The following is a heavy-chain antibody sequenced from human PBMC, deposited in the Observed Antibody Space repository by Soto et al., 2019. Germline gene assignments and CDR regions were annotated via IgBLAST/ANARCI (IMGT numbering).Heavy chain of an antibody. J-gene: IGHJ4*02. CDR2: IYYSGST. V-gene: IGHV4-59*01. CDR3: ARGWGIAAAGIDY. D-gene: IGHD6-13*01. CDR1: GGSISSYY. Sequence: PSETLSLTCTVSGGSISSYYWSWIRQPPGKGLEWIGYIYYSGSTNYNPSLKGRVTISVDTSKNQFSLKLSSVTAADTAVYYCARGWGIAAAGIDYWGQGTLVTVSS.